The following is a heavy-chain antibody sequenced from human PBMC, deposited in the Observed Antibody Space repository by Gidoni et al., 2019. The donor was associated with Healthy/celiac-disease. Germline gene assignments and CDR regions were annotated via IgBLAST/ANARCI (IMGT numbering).Heavy chain of an antibody. V-gene: IGHV4-59*01. CDR3: ARETGAAAGTGVEYYFDY. CDR2: SYYSGRT. D-gene: IGHD6-13*01. Sequence: QVQMQESVPGLVKPSETLSLPCPVSGGPISSYYWGWIRQPPGKGLEWLGYSYYSGRTNYHPSLKSRGTISLDTSKNQFSLKLSSVTAADTAVYYCARETGAAAGTGVEYYFDYWGQGTLVTVSS. J-gene: IGHJ4*02. CDR1: GGPISSYY.